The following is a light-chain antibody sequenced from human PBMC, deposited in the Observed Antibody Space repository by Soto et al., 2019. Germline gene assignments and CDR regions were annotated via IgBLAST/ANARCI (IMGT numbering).Light chain of an antibody. J-gene: IGKJ4*01. Sequence: DIVMTQSPDSLAVSLGERATINCESSQSVLFTSNNKNYVAWYQQKPGQPPQLLLSWASARESGVPERFSGSGSGTLFTLSISSLQAEDVAVYYCQHYYTLPLTFGGGTKVDIK. V-gene: IGKV4-1*01. CDR1: QSVLFTSNNKNY. CDR3: QHYYTLPLT. CDR2: WAS.